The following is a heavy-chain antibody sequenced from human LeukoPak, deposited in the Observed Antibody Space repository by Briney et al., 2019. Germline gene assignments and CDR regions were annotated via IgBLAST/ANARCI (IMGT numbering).Heavy chain of an antibody. CDR3: ARRAGGLARNNWFDP. Sequence: GGSLRLSCAASGFTASSNYMSWVRQAPGKGLEWVSLIYSGGTTYYADSVKGRFTISRDNSKNTLYLQMNGLRAEDTAVYYCARRAGGLARNNWFDPWGQGTLVTVSS. J-gene: IGHJ5*02. V-gene: IGHV3-66*01. CDR2: IYSGGTT. CDR1: GFTASSNY. D-gene: IGHD3-16*01.